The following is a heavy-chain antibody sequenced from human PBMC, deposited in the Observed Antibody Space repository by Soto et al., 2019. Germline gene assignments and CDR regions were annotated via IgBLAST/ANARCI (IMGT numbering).Heavy chain of an antibody. CDR2: ISYSGST. Sequence: TLSLTCIVYGGSISRDYWSWIRQPPGKGLEWIGYISYSGSTNYNPSLKSRVTISVDTSKNQFSLKLSSVTAADTAVYHCAKGSYRGVFDYWGQGTLVTVSS. D-gene: IGHD3-16*02. V-gene: IGHV4-59*01. CDR3: AKGSYRGVFDY. J-gene: IGHJ4*02. CDR1: GGSISRDY.